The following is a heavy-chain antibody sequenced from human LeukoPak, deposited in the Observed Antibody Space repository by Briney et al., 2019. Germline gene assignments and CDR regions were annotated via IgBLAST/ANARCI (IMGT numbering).Heavy chain of an antibody. J-gene: IGHJ5*02. CDR2: IYTSGST. V-gene: IGHV4-4*09. D-gene: IGHD3-3*01. CDR3: ARGRGLWSGYYGRLNWFDP. Sequence: PSETLSLTCTVSGGSISSYYWSWIRQPPGKGLEWIGYIYTSGSTNYNPSLKSRVTISVDTSKNQFSLKLSSVTAADTAVYYCARGRGLWSGYYGRLNWFDPWGQGTLVTVSS. CDR1: GGSISSYY.